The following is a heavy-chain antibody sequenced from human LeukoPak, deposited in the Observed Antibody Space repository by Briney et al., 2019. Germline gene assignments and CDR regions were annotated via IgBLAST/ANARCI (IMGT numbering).Heavy chain of an antibody. D-gene: IGHD1-26*01. CDR1: GGSISSSSCY. J-gene: IGHJ4*02. V-gene: IGHV4-39*07. Sequence: SETLSLTCTVSGGSISSSSCYWGWIRQPPGKGLEWIGSIYYSGSTYYNPSLKSRVTISVDTSKNQFSLKLSSVTAADTAVYYCAKVRWDHRELLLALDYWGQGTLVTVSS. CDR3: AKVRWDHRELLLALDY. CDR2: IYYSGST.